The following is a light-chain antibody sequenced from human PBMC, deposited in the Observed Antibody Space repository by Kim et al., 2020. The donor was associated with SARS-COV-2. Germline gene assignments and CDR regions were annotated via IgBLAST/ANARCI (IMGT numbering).Light chain of an antibody. J-gene: IGKJ1*01. CDR2: DTS. CDR1: QSVSGSY. Sequence: SPGERATFSCRGSQSVSGSYSAGYQQKPGQAPRLLIYDTSTRATGIPDRFSGSGSGTDFTLTITRLEPEDFAVYYCQQYGSSPQTFGQGTKVDIK. V-gene: IGKV3-20*01. CDR3: QQYGSSPQT.